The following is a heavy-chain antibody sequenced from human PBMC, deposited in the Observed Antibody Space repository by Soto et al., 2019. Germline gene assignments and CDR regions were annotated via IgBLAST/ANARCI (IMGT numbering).Heavy chain of an antibody. Sequence: PGGSLRLSCAASGFSVSSDYMSWVRQAPGKGLEWVSLIYSGCDTYYADSVKGRFTISRDISNNTIYLHMTSLRADDTAIYYCTRAGSDPGNFYISNYYAMDVWGRGTTVTVSS. J-gene: IGHJ6*02. CDR3: TRAGSDPGNFYISNYYAMDV. V-gene: IGHV3-53*01. CDR2: IYSGCDT. D-gene: IGHD3-10*01. CDR1: GFSVSSDY.